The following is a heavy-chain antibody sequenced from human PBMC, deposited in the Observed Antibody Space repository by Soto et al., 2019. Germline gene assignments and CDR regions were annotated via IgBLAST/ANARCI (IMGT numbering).Heavy chain of an antibody. D-gene: IGHD2-2*01. CDR1: GFSFRNYG. V-gene: IGHV3-30*18. CDR2: VTSDGSNK. CDR3: AKDRVIQLLPIWPDP. Sequence: PGGSLRLSCAASGFSFRNYGMHWVRKAPGKGLEWVAFVTSDGSNKYYADSVKGRFTISRDNSKSTLYLQVDSLRVDDTAVYYCAKDRVIQLLPIWPDPWGQGTLVTVS. J-gene: IGHJ5*02.